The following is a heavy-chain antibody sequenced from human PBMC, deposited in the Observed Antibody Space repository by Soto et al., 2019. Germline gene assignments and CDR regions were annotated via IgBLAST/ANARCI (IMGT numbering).Heavy chain of an antibody. CDR3: ARATTVTVVVNNYYDGRDV. CDR2: IIPIFGTA. CDR1: GGTFSSYA. Sequence: SVKVSWKASGGTFSSYAISWVRQAPGQGLEWMGGIIPIFGTANYAQKFQGRVTITADESTSTAYMELSSLRSEDTAVCYCARATTVTVVVNNYYDGRDVWCQGTTVTV. V-gene: IGHV1-69*13. J-gene: IGHJ6*02. D-gene: IGHD1-1*01.